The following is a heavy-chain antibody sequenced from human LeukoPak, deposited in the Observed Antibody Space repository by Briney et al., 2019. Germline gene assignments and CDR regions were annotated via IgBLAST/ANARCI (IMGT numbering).Heavy chain of an antibody. D-gene: IGHD2-2*01. CDR2: IIGSGGST. J-gene: IGHJ3*02. V-gene: IGHV3-23*01. Sequence: GGALGLSCAASGFTFSSYAMRWVRQAPGKGLEWVSAIIGSGGSTYYADSVKDRFTISRDNSKNTLYLPMNSLRAEDTAVYYCAKVARYCSSTSCFLPDAFDIWGQGTMVTVSS. CDR1: GFTFSSYA. CDR3: AKVARYCSSTSCFLPDAFDI.